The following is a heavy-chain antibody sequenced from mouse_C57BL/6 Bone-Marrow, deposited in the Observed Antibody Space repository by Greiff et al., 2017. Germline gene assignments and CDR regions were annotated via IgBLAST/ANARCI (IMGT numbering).Heavy chain of an antibody. J-gene: IGHJ3*01. Sequence: VQLQESGAELVRPGASVKLSCKASGYTFTDYYINWVKQRPGQGLEWIARIYPGSGNTYYNEKFKGKATLTAEKSSSTAYMQLSSLTSEDSAVYFCATYDPWFAYWGQGTLVTVSA. CDR1: GYTFTDYY. V-gene: IGHV1-76*01. CDR3: ATYDPWFAY. CDR2: IYPGSGNT. D-gene: IGHD2-3*01.